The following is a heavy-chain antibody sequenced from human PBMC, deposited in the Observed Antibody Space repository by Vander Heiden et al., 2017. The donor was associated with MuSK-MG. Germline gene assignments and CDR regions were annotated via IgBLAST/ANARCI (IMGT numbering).Heavy chain of an antibody. CDR2: IYSGGST. CDR3: ARTYPYYDSSGYSYYFDY. J-gene: IGHJ4*02. V-gene: IGHV3-66*01. D-gene: IGHD3-22*01. Sequence: EVQLVESGGGLVQSGGSLRLSCAASGFTVSSNYMSWVRQAPGKGLEWVSVIYSGGSTYYADSVKGRVTISRDNSKNTLYRQMNSLRAEETAVYYCARTYPYYDSSGYSYYFDYWGQGTLVTVSS. CDR1: GFTVSSNY.